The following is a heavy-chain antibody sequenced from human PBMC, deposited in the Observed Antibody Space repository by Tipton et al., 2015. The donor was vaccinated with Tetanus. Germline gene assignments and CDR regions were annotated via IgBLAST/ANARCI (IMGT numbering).Heavy chain of an antibody. CDR3: ARQFFYRTSSLSDYGMDL. D-gene: IGHD6-6*01. Sequence: LRLSCTVSGASITTYHWSWIRQPAGKGLEWIGRFFNSGTTNYNSSLKSRVTMSRDSSKNQLSLKLTSVTAADTAIHYCARQFFYRTSSLSDYGMDLWGQGTTVTVSS. V-gene: IGHV4-4*07. J-gene: IGHJ6*02. CDR2: FFNSGTT. CDR1: GASITTYH.